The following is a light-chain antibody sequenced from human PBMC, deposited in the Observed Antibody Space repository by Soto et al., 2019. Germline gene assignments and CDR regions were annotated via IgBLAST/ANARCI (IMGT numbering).Light chain of an antibody. CDR3: QQSYSITVT. CDR1: QSISSY. V-gene: IGKV1-39*01. J-gene: IGKJ2*01. Sequence: DIQMTQSPSSLSASVGYIFTITCRASQSISSYLNWYQQKPGKAPKLLIHAASSLESGVPSRLSGSGSGTDLTITISSLKNEDSATYYCQQSYSITVTFGQGTQVDI. CDR2: AAS.